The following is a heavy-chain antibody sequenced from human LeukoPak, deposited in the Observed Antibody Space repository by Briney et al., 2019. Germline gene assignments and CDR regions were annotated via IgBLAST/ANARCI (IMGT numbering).Heavy chain of an antibody. CDR2: ICHSGRT. J-gene: IGHJ4*02. CDR3: ARLPRIRALPDY. V-gene: IGHV4-59*01. Sequence: PSETLSLTCTVSGGSISSSFWTWIRQSPEKGLEWIGYICHSGRTNYNPSFKSRVTISVDTSKNQFSLKLSSVTAADTAVYYCARLPRIRALPDYWGQGTLVTVSS. CDR1: GGSISSSF. D-gene: IGHD3-10*01.